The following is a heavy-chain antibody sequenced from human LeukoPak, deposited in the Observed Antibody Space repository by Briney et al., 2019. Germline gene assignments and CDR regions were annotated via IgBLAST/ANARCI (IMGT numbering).Heavy chain of an antibody. D-gene: IGHD2-2*01. CDR1: GVSISSYY. V-gene: IGHV4-59*01. CDR2: IYYSGST. Sequence: SETLSLTCTVSGVSISSYYWSWIRQPPGKGLEWIGYIYYSGSTNYNPSLKSRVTISVDTSKNQFSLKLSSVTAADTAVYYCARAHIVVVPAAMFWFDPWGQGTLVTVSS. J-gene: IGHJ5*02. CDR3: ARAHIVVVPAAMFWFDP.